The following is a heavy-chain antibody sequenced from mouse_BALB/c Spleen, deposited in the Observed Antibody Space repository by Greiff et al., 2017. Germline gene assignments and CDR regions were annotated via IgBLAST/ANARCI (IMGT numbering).Heavy chain of an antibody. CDR2: IHPSDSET. J-gene: IGHJ4*01. Sequence: QVQLQQSGAELVRPGASVKLSCKASGYSFTSYWMNWVKQRPGQGLEWIGMIHPSDSETRLNQKFKDKATLTVDKSSSTAYMQLSSLTSEDTAVYYCASYRYDGYAMDYWGQGTSVTVSS. CDR1: GYSFTSYW. V-gene: IGHV1S82*01. D-gene: IGHD2-14*01. CDR3: ASYRYDGYAMDY.